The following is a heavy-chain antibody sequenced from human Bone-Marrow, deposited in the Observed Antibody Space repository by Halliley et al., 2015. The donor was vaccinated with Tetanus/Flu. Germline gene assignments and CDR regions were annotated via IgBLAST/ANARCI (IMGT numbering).Heavy chain of an antibody. Sequence: KGLECIGFLYYSGCTYYNPSLESLVTISVDTSKKLFSLKLSSVTAADTAVFYCARLGIWDYFDFWGQGTLVTVSS. D-gene: IGHD3-16*01. J-gene: IGHJ4*02. V-gene: IGHV4-30-4*01. CDR3: ARLGIWDYFDF. CDR2: LYYSGCT.